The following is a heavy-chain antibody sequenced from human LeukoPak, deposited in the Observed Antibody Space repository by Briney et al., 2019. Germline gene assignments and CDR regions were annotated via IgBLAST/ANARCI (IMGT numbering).Heavy chain of an antibody. V-gene: IGHV4-4*07. CDR3: ARSELLWFGGVNSGFDY. CDR2: IYTSGST. Sequence: SETLSLTCTVSGGSISSYYWSWIRQPAGKGLEWIGRIYTSGSTNYNPSLKSRVTMSVDTSKNQFSLKLSSVTAADTAVHYCARSELLWFGGVNSGFDYWGQGTLVTVSS. J-gene: IGHJ4*02. D-gene: IGHD3-10*01. CDR1: GGSISSYY.